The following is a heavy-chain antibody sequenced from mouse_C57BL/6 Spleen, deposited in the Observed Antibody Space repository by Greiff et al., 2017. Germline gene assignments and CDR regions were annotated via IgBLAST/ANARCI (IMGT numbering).Heavy chain of an antibody. V-gene: IGHV1-69*01. CDR3: ARGGDYGSSYGYFDV. CDR2: IDPSDSYT. Sequence: QVQLQQPGAELVMPGASVKLSCKASGYTFTSYWMHWVKQRPGQGLEWIGEIDPSDSYTNYNQKFKGKSTLTVDKSSSPAYMQLSSLTSEDSAVYYCARGGDYGSSYGYFDVWGTGTTVTVSS. CDR1: GYTFTSYW. D-gene: IGHD1-1*01. J-gene: IGHJ1*03.